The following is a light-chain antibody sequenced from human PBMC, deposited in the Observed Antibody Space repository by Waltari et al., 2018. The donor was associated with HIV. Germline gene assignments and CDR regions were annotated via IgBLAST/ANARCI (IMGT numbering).Light chain of an antibody. CDR2: NNN. Sequence: VLTQPPSASGTPGQRVTISCSGGRFNIGSNSVTWYQHLPGTAPRLLIFNNNQRPSGVTDRFSGSKSGTSASLAISGLQSEDEADYYCAAWDESLNGLFGGLFGGGTKLTVL. J-gene: IGLJ2*01. CDR1: RFNIGSNS. V-gene: IGLV1-44*01. CDR3: AAWDESLNGLFGGL.